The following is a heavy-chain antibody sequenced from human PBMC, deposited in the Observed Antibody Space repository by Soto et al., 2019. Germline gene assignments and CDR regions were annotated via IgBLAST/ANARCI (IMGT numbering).Heavy chain of an antibody. J-gene: IGHJ4*02. Sequence: GGSLRLSCAASGFTLSSYWMYWVRQAPGKGLVWVSRINRDGSSTTYADSVQGRFTISRDNAKNTVYLQMNSLRTEDTAVYYCTRDLSWGATDYWGAGTLVTVSS. D-gene: IGHD7-27*01. V-gene: IGHV3-74*01. CDR1: GFTLSSYW. CDR3: TRDLSWGATDY. CDR2: INRDGSST.